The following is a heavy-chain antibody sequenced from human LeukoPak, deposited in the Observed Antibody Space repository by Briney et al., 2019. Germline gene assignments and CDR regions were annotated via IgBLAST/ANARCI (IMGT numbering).Heavy chain of an antibody. Sequence: SETLSLTCTVSGGSISSYYWSWIRQPPGKGLEWIGYIYYSGSTNYNPSLKSRVTISVDTSKNQFSLKLSSVTAADTAVYYCARYDYYDSSGYFTGPFFYYWGQGTLVTVSS. CDR2: IYYSGST. V-gene: IGHV4-59*01. J-gene: IGHJ4*02. D-gene: IGHD3-22*01. CDR3: ARYDYYDSSGYFTGPFFYY. CDR1: GGSISSYY.